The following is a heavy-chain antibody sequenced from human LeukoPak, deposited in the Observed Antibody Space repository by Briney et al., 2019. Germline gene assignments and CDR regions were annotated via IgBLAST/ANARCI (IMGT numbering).Heavy chain of an antibody. CDR2: ISWDGGST. Sequence: GGSLRLSCAASGFTFDDYAMHWVRQAPGKGLEWVSLISWDGGSTYYADSVKGRFTISRDNSKNSPYLQMNSLRAEDTALYYCAKDGSSTSCYLCDFWSGYYDYWGQGTLVTVSS. CDR1: GFTFDDYA. CDR3: AKDGSSTSCYLCDFWSGYYDY. V-gene: IGHV3-43D*03. J-gene: IGHJ4*02. D-gene: IGHD3-3*01.